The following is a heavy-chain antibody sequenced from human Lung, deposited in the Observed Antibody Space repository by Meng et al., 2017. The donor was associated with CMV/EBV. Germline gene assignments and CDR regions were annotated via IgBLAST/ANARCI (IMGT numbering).Heavy chain of an antibody. CDR1: GFTFSSYA. D-gene: IGHD3-22*01. CDR2: ISYDGSIK. Sequence: GESXKISCAASGFTFSSYALHWVRQAPGKGLEWVAVISYDGSIKHYADSVKGRFSISRDNPKNTRYMQMNSLRADDTAVYYCARDRYYYDSKVDHWGQGTLVTVSS. V-gene: IGHV3-30-3*01. CDR3: ARDRYYYDSKVDH. J-gene: IGHJ4*02.